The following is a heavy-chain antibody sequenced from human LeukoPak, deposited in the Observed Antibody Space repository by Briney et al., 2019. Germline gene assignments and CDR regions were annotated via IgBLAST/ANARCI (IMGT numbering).Heavy chain of an antibody. J-gene: IGHJ4*02. CDR1: GGSINNYY. D-gene: IGHD6-19*01. V-gene: IGHV4-59*01. CDR2: IYYRGNT. CDR3: ARSPENGWSDY. Sequence: KPLETLSLTCTVSGGSINNYYWSWIRQPPGKGLEWIAYIYYRGNTNYNPSLKSRVTISVDTSNNHFSLRLSSVTAADTAMYFCARSPENGWSDYWGQGTLVTVSS.